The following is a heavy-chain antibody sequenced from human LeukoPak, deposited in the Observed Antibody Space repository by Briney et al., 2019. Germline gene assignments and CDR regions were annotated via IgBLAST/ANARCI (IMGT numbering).Heavy chain of an antibody. CDR1: GYTFTGYY. J-gene: IGHJ4*02. V-gene: IGHV1-2*02. Sequence: ASVKVSCKASGYTFTGYYMHWVRQAPGQGLEWMGWINPNSGGTNYAQKFQGRVTMTRDTSISTAYMELSRLRSDDTAVYYCAPHSVTGTTPPYLDYWGQGTLVTVSS. D-gene: IGHD1-7*01. CDR3: APHSVTGTTPPYLDY. CDR2: INPNSGGT.